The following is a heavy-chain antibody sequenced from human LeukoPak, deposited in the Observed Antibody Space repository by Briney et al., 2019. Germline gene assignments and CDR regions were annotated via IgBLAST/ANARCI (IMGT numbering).Heavy chain of an antibody. CDR1: GFTFSSYA. Sequence: GGSLRLSCAASGFTFSSYAMHWVRQAPGKGLEWVAVISYDGSNKYYADSVKGRFTISRDNSKNTLYLQMNSLRAEDTAVYYCARVSDYVNYWGQGTLVTVSS. J-gene: IGHJ4*02. CDR2: ISYDGSNK. CDR3: ARVSDYVNY. V-gene: IGHV3-30-3*01.